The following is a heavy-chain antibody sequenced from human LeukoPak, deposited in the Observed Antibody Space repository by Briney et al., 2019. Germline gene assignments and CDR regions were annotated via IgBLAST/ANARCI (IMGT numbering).Heavy chain of an antibody. CDR2: VIPILGTA. D-gene: IGHD2-15*01. CDR1: GGTFSSYT. J-gene: IGHJ5*02. Sequence: SVKVSCKASGGTFSSYTTSWVRQAPGQGLEWMGRVIPILGTANYAQKFQGRVTITADKSTSTAYMELSSLRSEDTAVYYCASHCSGGSCYGFRFDPWGQGTLVTVSS. CDR3: ASHCSGGSCYGFRFDP. V-gene: IGHV1-69*08.